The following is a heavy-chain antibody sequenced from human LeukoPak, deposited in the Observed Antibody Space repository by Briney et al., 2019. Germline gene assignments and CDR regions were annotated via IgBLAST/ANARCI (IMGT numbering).Heavy chain of an antibody. V-gene: IGHV4-61*09. J-gene: IGHJ4*02. CDR2: IYTSGST. D-gene: IGHD3-3*01. CDR1: GGSISSGTYY. CDR3: ARGFWEYNFDY. Sequence: SSETLSLTCTVSGGSISSGTYYWSWFRQSAGNGLEWIGYIYTSGSTDYNPSLRSRVTISVDTSKNQFSLKLSPVTATDTAVYYCARGFWEYNFDYWGQGTLVTVSS.